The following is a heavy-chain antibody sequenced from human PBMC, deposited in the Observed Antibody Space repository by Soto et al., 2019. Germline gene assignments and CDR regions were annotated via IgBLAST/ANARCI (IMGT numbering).Heavy chain of an antibody. Sequence: EVQLLESGGGLVQPGGSLRLFCAASGFTFSSYAMSWVRQAPGKGLEWVSAISGSGAGAFYADSVKGRFTISRDNSKNTLYLQLNSLRAEDTAVYYCAKDHLLANSILLYPDYWAQGTLVTVSS. CDR1: GFTFSSYA. CDR3: AKDHLLANSILLYPDY. V-gene: IGHV3-23*01. J-gene: IGHJ4*02. CDR2: ISGSGAGA. D-gene: IGHD2-15*01.